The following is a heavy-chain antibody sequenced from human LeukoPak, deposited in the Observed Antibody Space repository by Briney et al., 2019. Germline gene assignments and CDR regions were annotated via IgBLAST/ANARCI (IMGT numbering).Heavy chain of an antibody. Sequence: SVKVSCKASGGTFSSYAISWVRQAPGQGLEWMGGIIPIFGTANYAQKFQGRVTITADESTSTAYMELGSLRSGDTAVYYCAVDTAMAALDYWGQGTLVTVSS. CDR3: AVDTAMAALDY. CDR1: GGTFSSYA. D-gene: IGHD5-18*01. CDR2: IIPIFGTA. V-gene: IGHV1-69*13. J-gene: IGHJ4*02.